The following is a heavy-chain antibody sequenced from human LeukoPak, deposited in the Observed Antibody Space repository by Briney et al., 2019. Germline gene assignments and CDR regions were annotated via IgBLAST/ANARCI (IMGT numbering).Heavy chain of an antibody. V-gene: IGHV3-23*01. J-gene: IGHJ4*02. CDR2: ISGSGGST. Sequence: GGSLRLSCAASGFTLSSYAMSWVPQAPGKGLEWVSAISGSGGSTYYAESVKGRFTISRDNSKNTLYLQMNSLRAEDTAVYYCAKVSDSSGYYEAPHQFDYWGQGTLVTVSS. CDR1: GFTLSSYA. D-gene: IGHD3-22*01. CDR3: AKVSDSSGYYEAPHQFDY.